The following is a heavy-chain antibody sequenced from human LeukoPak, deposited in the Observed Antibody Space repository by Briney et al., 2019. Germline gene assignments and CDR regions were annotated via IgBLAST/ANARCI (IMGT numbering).Heavy chain of an antibody. J-gene: IGHJ6*03. Sequence: GGSLRLSCAASGFTFNSYAFNWVRQAPGKGLEWVAFIRYDGSNKYYADSVKGRFTISRDNSKNTLYLQMNSLRADDTAVYYCARGQRAHVEWYYYMDVWGKGTTVTVSS. CDR3: ARGQRAHVEWYYYMDV. CDR1: GFTFNSYA. CDR2: IRYDGSNK. V-gene: IGHV3-30*02. D-gene: IGHD1-26*01.